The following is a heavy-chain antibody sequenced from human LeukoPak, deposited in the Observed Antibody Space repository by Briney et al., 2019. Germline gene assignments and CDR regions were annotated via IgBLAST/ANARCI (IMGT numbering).Heavy chain of an antibody. CDR1: GLTFRNYA. V-gene: IGHV3-23*01. CDR2: ISGSGDFT. D-gene: IGHD2-15*01. Sequence: GGSLRLSCAASGLTFRNYAMSWVRQAPGKGLEWVSTISGSGDFTYNADTVKGRFTISRDNSKNTLYLQMNSLRVEDTAKYYCAKAVYRVTATWFDCWGQGTLVTVSS. J-gene: IGHJ4*02. CDR3: AKAVYRVTATWFDC.